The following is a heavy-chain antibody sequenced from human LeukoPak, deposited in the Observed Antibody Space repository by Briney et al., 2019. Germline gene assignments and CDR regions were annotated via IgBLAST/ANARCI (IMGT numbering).Heavy chain of an antibody. D-gene: IGHD5-18*01. CDR2: INHSGST. Sequence: SETLSLTCTVSGGSISSYYWSWIRQPPGKGLEWIGEINHSGSTNYNPSLKSRVTISVDTSKNQFSLKLSSVTAADTAVYYCAREGIRGYSYGYLAYWGQGTLVTVSS. CDR1: GGSISSYY. V-gene: IGHV4-34*01. CDR3: AREGIRGYSYGYLAY. J-gene: IGHJ4*02.